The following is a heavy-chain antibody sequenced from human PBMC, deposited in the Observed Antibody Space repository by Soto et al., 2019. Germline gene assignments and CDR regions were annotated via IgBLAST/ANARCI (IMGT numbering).Heavy chain of an antibody. Sequence: SETLSLTFTVSCGSISSGGYYWSWIRQHPGKGLEWIGYIYYSGSTYYNPSLKSRVTISVDTSKNQFSLKLSSVTAADTAVYYCARDLHQLLWFGELTAWFDPWGQGTLVTVSS. D-gene: IGHD3-10*01. CDR2: IYYSGST. CDR3: ARDLHQLLWFGELTAWFDP. V-gene: IGHV4-31*03. CDR1: CGSISSGGYY. J-gene: IGHJ5*02.